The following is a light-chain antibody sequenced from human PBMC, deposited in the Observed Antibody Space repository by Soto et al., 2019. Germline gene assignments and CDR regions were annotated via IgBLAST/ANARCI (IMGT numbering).Light chain of an antibody. V-gene: IGLV2-8*01. J-gene: IGLJ2*01. CDR1: GSDVGGYNY. Sequence: QSVLTQPPSASGSPGQSVTISCTGTGSDVGGYNYVSWYQQHPGKAPKLMIYEVSKRPSGVPYRFSGSKSGNTASLTVSGLQAEDEADYYCSSYAGSNNLVFGGGTKLTVL. CDR2: EVS. CDR3: SSYAGSNNLV.